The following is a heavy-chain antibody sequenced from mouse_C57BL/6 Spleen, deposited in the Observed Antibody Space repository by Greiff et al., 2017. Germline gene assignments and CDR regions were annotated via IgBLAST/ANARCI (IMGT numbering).Heavy chain of an antibody. CDR3: ASGDYYGRRNNYFYG. Sequence: QVQLQQPGAELVRPGSSVKLSCKASGYTFTSYWMHWVKQRPIQGLEWIGNIYPSDSETHYNQKFKDKATLTVDKSSSTAYMQLSSLTSEDSAVDDCASGDYYGRRNNYFYGWGTSTTLTVDS. CDR1: GYTFTSYW. D-gene: IGHD1-1*01. J-gene: IGHJ2*01. CDR2: IYPSDSET. V-gene: IGHV1-52*01.